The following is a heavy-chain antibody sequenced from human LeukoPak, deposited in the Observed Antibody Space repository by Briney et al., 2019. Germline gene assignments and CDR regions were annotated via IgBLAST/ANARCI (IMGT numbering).Heavy chain of an antibody. D-gene: IGHD5-18*01. CDR1: GGSISTYY. CDR3: ARGGATATRKRGAFAPSFDY. Sequence: SETLSLTCTVSGGSISTYYWSWIRQPSGKPLEWIGSISYTGSTDHSPSLRSRLTISVDTSNNQFSLRVTSVTAADTAVYYCARGGATATRKRGAFAPSFDYGAQETLVTVPS. J-gene: IGHJ4*02. V-gene: IGHV4-59*01. CDR2: ISYTGST.